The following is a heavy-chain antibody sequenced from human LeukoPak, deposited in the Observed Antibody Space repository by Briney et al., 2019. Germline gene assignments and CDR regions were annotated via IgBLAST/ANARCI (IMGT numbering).Heavy chain of an antibody. V-gene: IGHV1-18*01. CDR3: ARALYSYGYYYYRMDV. CDR1: GYTFTSYG. CDR2: ISAYNGNT. D-gene: IGHD5-18*01. Sequence: AAVKVSCKASGYTFTSYGISWVRQAPGQGLEWMGWISAYNGNTNYAQKLQGRVTMTTDTSTSTAYMELRSLRSDDTAVYYCARALYSYGYYYYRMDVWGQGTTV. J-gene: IGHJ6*02.